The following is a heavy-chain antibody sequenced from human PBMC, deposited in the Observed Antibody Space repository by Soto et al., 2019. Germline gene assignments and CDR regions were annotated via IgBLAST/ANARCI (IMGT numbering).Heavy chain of an antibody. Sequence: PGGSLRLSCAASGVTFSSYAMSWVRQAPGKGLEWVSAISGSGGSTYYADSVKGRFTISRDNSKNTLYLQMNSLRAEDTAVYYCAKGVYCSGGSCYSQYFDYWGQGTLVTVSS. CDR1: GVTFSSYA. J-gene: IGHJ4*02. V-gene: IGHV3-23*01. D-gene: IGHD2-15*01. CDR3: AKGVYCSGGSCYSQYFDY. CDR2: ISGSGGST.